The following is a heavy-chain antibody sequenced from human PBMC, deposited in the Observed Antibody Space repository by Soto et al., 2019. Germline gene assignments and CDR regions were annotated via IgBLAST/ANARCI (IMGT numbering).Heavy chain of an antibody. CDR3: AITYSGYEDFDY. CDR1: GFTFDDYA. D-gene: IGHD5-12*01. J-gene: IGHJ4*02. CDR2: ISWNSAYI. V-gene: IGHV3-9*01. Sequence: GGSLRLSCVASGFTFDDYAMHWVRQVPGKCLEWVSVISWNSAYIGYADSVKGRVTISRDNGKNTVSLPMTSLRVKDTALYYCAITYSGYEDFDYWRQRTVVTVSS.